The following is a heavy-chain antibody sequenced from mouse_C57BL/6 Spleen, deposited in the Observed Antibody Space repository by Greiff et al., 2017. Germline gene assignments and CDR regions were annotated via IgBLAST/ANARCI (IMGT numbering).Heavy chain of an antibody. J-gene: IGHJ2*01. V-gene: IGHV1-74*01. CDR2: IHPSDSDT. CDR1: GYTFTSYW. CDR3: AKAIYDGYYVDYFDY. Sequence: QVQLQQPGAEPVKPGASVKVSCKASGYTFTSYWMHWVKQRPGQGLEWIGRIHPSDSDTNYNQKFKGKATLTVDKSSSTAYMQLSSLTSEDSAVYYCAKAIYDGYYVDYFDYWGQGTTLTVSS. D-gene: IGHD2-3*01.